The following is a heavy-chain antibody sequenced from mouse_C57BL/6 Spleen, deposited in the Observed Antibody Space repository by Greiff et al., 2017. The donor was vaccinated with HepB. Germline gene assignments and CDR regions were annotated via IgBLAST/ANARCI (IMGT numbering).Heavy chain of an antibody. CDR3: ARYYSNYVTY. CDR1: GYTFTSYW. Sequence: QVQLQQPGAELVKPGASVKLSCKASGYTFTSYWMQWVKQRPGQGLEWIGEIDPSDSYTNYNQKFKGKATVTVDTSSSTAYMQLSSLTSEDSAVYYCARYYSNYVTYWGQGTLVTVSA. CDR2: IDPSDSYT. D-gene: IGHD2-5*01. J-gene: IGHJ3*01. V-gene: IGHV1-50*01.